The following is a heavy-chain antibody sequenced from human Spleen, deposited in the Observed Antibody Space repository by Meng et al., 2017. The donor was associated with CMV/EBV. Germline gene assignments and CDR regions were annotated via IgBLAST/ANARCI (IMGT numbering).Heavy chain of an antibody. J-gene: IGHJ4*02. D-gene: IGHD6-13*01. CDR2: IIPILGIA. Sequence: SVKVSCKASGGTFSSYTISWVRQAPGQGLEWMGRIIPILGIANYAQKFQGRVTITADTSTNTAYMELRSLRSDDTAVYYCAREAAAAFDYWGQGTLVTVSS. CDR3: AREAAAAFDY. CDR1: GGTFSSYT. V-gene: IGHV1-69*04.